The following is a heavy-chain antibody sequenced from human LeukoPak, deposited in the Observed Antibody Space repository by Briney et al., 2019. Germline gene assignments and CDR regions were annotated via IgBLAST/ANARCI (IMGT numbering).Heavy chain of an antibody. CDR1: GFTFSNNA. D-gene: IGHD6-13*01. CDR2: IRSDGTT. Sequence: PGGPLRLSCAASGFTFSNNALSWFRQAPGKGLEWVSDIRSDGTTSYAESVKGRFTISRDNSKNTLYLQMNRLRAEDTALYYASGHGSNSYWGRGTLVTVSS. J-gene: IGHJ4*02. CDR3: SGHGSNSY. V-gene: IGHV3-23*01.